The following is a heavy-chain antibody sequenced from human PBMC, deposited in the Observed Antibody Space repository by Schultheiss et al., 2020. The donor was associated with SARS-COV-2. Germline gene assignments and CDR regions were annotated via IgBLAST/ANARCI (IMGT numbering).Heavy chain of an antibody. D-gene: IGHD1-26*01. J-gene: IGHJ6*02. V-gene: IGHV4-34*01. Sequence: SETLSLTCTVSGYSISSYYWSWIRQPAGKGLEWIGEINHSGSTNYNPSLKSRVTISVDTSKNQFSLKLSSVTAADTAVYYCARGGGGGYGMDVWGQGTTVTVSS. CDR1: GYSISSYY. CDR2: INHSGST. CDR3: ARGGGGGYGMDV.